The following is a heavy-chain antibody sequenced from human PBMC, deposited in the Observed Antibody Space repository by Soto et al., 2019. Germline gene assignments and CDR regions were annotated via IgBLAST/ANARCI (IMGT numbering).Heavy chain of an antibody. CDR2: INTYNSYP. J-gene: IGHJ5*01. V-gene: IGHV1-18*01. CDR3: AQNITSRIAS. D-gene: IGHD2-2*01. CDR1: GYAFRNYG. Sequence: QVQLVQSGAELRKPGASVKVSCKTSGYAFRNYGISWVRQAPGQGLEWMGWINTYNSYPHAAKKFQGRVIMTIESSTSSAFFEVRNLRSDDTAVYYCAQNITSRIASWGQGTLVTVSS.